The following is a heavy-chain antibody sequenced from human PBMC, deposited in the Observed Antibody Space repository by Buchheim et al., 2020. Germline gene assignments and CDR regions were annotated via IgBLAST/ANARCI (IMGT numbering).Heavy chain of an antibody. Sequence: EVQLVDSGGGLVQPGGSLRLSCAASGFAFSSNWMSWVRQAPGKGLEWVANINQGGGERYYVDSVKGRLTISRDDAKNSLYLQRDSLRAEDTAVYYCVREKDGRFFDYWGQGTL. J-gene: IGHJ4*02. V-gene: IGHV3-7*03. D-gene: IGHD3-3*01. CDR3: VREKDGRFFDY. CDR2: INQGGGER. CDR1: GFAFSSNW.